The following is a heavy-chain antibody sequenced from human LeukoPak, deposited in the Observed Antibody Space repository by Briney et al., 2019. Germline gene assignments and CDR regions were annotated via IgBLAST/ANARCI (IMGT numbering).Heavy chain of an antibody. CDR2: IYYSGST. V-gene: IGHV4-59*01. Sequence: SETLSLTCTVSGGSISSYYWSWIRQPPGKGLEWIGYIYYSGSTNYNPSLKSRVTISVDTSKNQFSLKLSSVTAADTAVYYCARLYSSSWTRYFDYWGQGTLVAVSS. D-gene: IGHD6-13*01. CDR3: ARLYSSSWTRYFDY. J-gene: IGHJ4*02. CDR1: GGSISSYY.